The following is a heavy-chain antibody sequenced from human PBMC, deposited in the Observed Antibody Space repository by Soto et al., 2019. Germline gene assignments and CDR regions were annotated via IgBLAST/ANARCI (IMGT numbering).Heavy chain of an antibody. J-gene: IGHJ6*02. D-gene: IGHD1-7*01. V-gene: IGHV4-39*01. CDR2: IYYSGST. CDR1: GGSISSSSYY. CDR3: AWTSWNYRDYYGMDV. Sequence: SEALSLTCPVSGGSISSSSYYWGWIRQPPGKGLEWIGSIYYSGSTYYNPSLKSRVTISVDTSKNQFSLKLSSVTAADTAVYYCAWTSWNYRDYYGMDVWGQGTTVTVSS.